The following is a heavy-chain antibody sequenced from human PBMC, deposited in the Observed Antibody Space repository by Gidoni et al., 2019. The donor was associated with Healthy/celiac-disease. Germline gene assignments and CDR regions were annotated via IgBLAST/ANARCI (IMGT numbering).Heavy chain of an antibody. CDR2: LSWHSGSI. CDR3: AKEKHDYGDYRGFDY. V-gene: IGHV3-9*01. CDR1: GFTFDDYA. Sequence: VQLVESGGGLVQPGRSLRLSFAASGFTFDDYALHWVRQAPGKGLVWVSGLSWHSGSIGHADSVKGRCTISRDNAKNSLYLQMNRLRAEDTALYYCAKEKHDYGDYRGFDYWGQGTLVTVSS. D-gene: IGHD4-17*01. J-gene: IGHJ4*02.